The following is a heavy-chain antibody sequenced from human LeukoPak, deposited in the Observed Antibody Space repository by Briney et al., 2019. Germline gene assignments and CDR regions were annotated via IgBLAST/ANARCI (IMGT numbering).Heavy chain of an antibody. CDR3: AKVTAVPDSFDS. V-gene: IGHV3-23*01. J-gene: IGHJ4*02. D-gene: IGHD6-19*01. CDR2: ISGSGGST. Sequence: GGSLRLSCAASGFTFSSYTMNWVRRAPGKGLEWASAISGSGGSTYYADSVEGRFTISRDSSKNTLYLQMNSLRAEDTAVYYCAKVTAVPDSFDSWGQGTLVTVSS. CDR1: GFTFSSYT.